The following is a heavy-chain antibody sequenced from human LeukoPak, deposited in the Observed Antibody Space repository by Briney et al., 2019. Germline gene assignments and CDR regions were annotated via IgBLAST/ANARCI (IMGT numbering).Heavy chain of an antibody. Sequence: GGSLRLSCAASGFTFSRYYMHWVRHALGKGLVWVSRINDVGTDRIYADSVKGRFTISRDNAKNTLYLQMNSLRADDTAMYYYTGDWDHYGFDSWGQGTLVTVSS. J-gene: IGHJ5*01. D-gene: IGHD3-16*01. CDR3: TGDWDHYGFDS. CDR1: GFTFSRYY. V-gene: IGHV3-74*01. CDR2: INDVGTDR.